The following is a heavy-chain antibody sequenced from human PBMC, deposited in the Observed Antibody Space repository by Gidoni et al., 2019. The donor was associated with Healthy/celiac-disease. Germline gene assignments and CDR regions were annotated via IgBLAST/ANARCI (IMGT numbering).Heavy chain of an antibody. J-gene: IGHJ4*02. CDR2: IRSSGSTI. V-gene: IGHV3-11*01. CDR3: AKQLGYCSGGSCWYYFDY. D-gene: IGHD2-15*01. CDR1: GFTFSDYY. Sequence: QVPLVESGGGLVKPGGSLRLSCAASGFTFSDYYMSWIRQAPGKGLEWVSYIRSSGSTIYYADSVKGRFTISRDNAKNSLYLQRNSLRAEDTAVYYCAKQLGYCSGGSCWYYFDYWGQGTLVTVSS.